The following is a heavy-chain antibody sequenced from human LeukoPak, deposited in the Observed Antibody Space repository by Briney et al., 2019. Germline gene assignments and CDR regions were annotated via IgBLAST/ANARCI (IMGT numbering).Heavy chain of an antibody. CDR2: ISGSGDNT. Sequence: GRSLRLSCAASGFTFSSCAMSWVRRAPGKGLEWVSGISGSGDNTYYADSVKGRFTISRDNSKNTLYVQVNSLGTEDTAAYYCAKGSYYDSSGSFYFDYWGQGTLVTVSS. CDR1: GFTFSSCA. J-gene: IGHJ4*02. D-gene: IGHD3-22*01. CDR3: AKGSYYDSSGSFYFDY. V-gene: IGHV3-23*01.